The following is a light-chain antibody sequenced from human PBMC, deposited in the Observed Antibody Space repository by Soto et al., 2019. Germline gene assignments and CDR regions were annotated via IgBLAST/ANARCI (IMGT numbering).Light chain of an antibody. J-gene: IGLJ1*01. CDR3: SSYTDSSNYV. Sequence: QSALAQPASVSGSPGQSITISCTGTSRDVGAYDYVSWYLQYPDKAPQLLIYYVDHRPSGVSNRFSGSRSGNTASLTISGLQAEDEADYYCSSYTDSSNYVFGTGTKGTV. CDR2: YVD. CDR1: SRDVGAYDY. V-gene: IGLV2-14*03.